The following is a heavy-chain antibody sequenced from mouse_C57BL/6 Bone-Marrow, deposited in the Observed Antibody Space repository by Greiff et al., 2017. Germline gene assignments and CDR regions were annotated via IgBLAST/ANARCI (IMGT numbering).Heavy chain of an antibody. V-gene: IGHV14-4*01. CDR3: TTWNDSNYAWFAY. CDR1: GFNIKDDY. J-gene: IGHJ3*01. CDR2: IDPENGDT. D-gene: IGHD2-5*01. Sequence: EVQLQQSGAELVRPGASVKLSCTASGFNIKDDYMHWVKQRPEQGLEWIGWIDPENGDTEYASKFQGKATITADTSSNTAYLQLSSLTSEDTAVYYCTTWNDSNYAWFAYWGQGTLVTVSA.